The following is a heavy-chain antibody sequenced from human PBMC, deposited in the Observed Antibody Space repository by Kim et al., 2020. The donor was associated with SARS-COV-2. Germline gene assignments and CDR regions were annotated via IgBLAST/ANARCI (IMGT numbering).Heavy chain of an antibody. V-gene: IGHV4-31*03. CDR3: ARGSGVIPDY. CDR2: IYYSGST. D-gene: IGHD3-10*01. Sequence: SETLSLTCTVSGGSISSGGYYWSWIRQHPGKGLEWIGYIYYSGSTYYNPSLKSRVTISVDTSKNQFSLKLSSVTAAATAVYYCARGSGVIPDYWGQGTLVTVSS. CDR1: GGSISSGGYY. J-gene: IGHJ4*02.